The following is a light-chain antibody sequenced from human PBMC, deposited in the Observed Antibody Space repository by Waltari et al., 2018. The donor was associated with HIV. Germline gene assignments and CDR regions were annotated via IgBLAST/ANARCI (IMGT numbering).Light chain of an antibody. CDR2: KDT. Sequence: SDLTQPPSVSVSPGQTASITCSGEVLSKQFGYWYQHKKGQAPVLLIYKDTMRASGIPEQFSVTTSRTTVTLTISEVQAEDEADYYCQSADTSGTMDIFGGGTKL. CDR3: QSADTSGTMDI. J-gene: IGLJ2*01. CDR1: VLSKQF. V-gene: IGLV3-25*03.